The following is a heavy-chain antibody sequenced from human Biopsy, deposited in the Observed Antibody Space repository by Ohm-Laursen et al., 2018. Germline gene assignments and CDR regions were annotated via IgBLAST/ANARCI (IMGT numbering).Heavy chain of an antibody. D-gene: IGHD1-1*01. CDR2: IIPMLDVA. CDR1: GGSFSTYA. CDR3: AADINVWNVNY. Sequence: SVKVSCKASGGSFSTYAVSWVRQAPGQGLEWMGKIIPMLDVANYAQNFQARVSMTEDTSTDTAYMELRSLRSEDTAVYYCAADINVWNVNYWGQGTQVTVSS. V-gene: IGHV1-69*04. J-gene: IGHJ4*02.